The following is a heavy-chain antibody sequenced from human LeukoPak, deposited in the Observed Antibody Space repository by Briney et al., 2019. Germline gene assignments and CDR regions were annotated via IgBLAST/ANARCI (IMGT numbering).Heavy chain of an antibody. J-gene: IGHJ5*02. V-gene: IGHV3-7*01. CDR1: GFTLSHYW. CDR2: IKEDGSET. Sequence: GGSLTLSCSASGFTLSHYWMTWVRQAPGKGLEWVASIKEDGSETSYVDSVKGRFTISRDNAKNSVYLQMNSLGGEDTAVYFCVRGGSYTFDPWGHGVLVTVSS. D-gene: IGHD1-26*01. CDR3: VRGGSYTFDP.